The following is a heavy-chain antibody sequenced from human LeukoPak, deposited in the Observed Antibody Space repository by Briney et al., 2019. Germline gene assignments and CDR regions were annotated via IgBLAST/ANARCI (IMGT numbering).Heavy chain of an antibody. D-gene: IGHD3-22*01. CDR1: GITLSTYG. J-gene: IGHJ4*02. CDR3: AKGFYYYDSSGPVEY. Sequence: RRSLRLSCAASGITLSTYGMHWVRQAPGKGLEWVAVISVDGSNKYYADSVKGRFTISRDNSKNTLYLQMNSLRAEDTAVYYCAKGFYYYDSSGPVEYWGQGTLVTVSS. V-gene: IGHV3-30*18. CDR2: ISVDGSNK.